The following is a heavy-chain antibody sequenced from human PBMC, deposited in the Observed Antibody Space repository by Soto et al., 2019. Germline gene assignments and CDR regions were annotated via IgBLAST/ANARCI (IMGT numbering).Heavy chain of an antibody. CDR2: INHSGST. J-gene: IGHJ4*02. D-gene: IGHD3-16*02. V-gene: IGHV4-34*01. CDR3: ARSRRFYDYIWGSYRACYFDY. Sequence: SETLSLTCAVYGGSFSGYYWSWIRQPPGKGLEWIGEINHSGSTNYNPSLKSRVTISVDTSKNQFSLKLSSVTAADTAVYYCARSRRFYDYIWGSYRACYFDYWGQGNLVTVSS. CDR1: GGSFSGYY.